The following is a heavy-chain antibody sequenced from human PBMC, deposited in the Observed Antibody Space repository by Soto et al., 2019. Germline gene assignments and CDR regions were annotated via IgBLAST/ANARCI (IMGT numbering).Heavy chain of an antibody. V-gene: IGHV1-69*13. J-gene: IGHJ6*02. CDR1: GGTFTNYA. CDR3: GSWLKEGGVGGNYYYGMDV. CDR2: IIPIFGTA. Sequence: VQLVQSGAEVKKPGSSVKVSCKASGGTFTNYAFSWVRQAPGQGLEWLGGIIPIFGTADYAQKFQGRVTITADDPTSTVHMELRSLRSDDTGVYYCGSWLKEGGVGGNYYYGMDVWGQGTTVTVSS. D-gene: IGHD3-3*01.